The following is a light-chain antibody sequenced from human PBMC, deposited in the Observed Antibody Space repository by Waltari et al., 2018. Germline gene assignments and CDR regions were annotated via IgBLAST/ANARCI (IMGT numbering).Light chain of an antibody. Sequence: CYQQHPGRATRVIIYDLSERRSGVSDRFSGSKSGNSAFLTISRVRAEDEADYYCNRYTESSSLVFYGGPQLTV. V-gene: IGLV2-14*03. J-gene: IGLJ2*01. CDR2: DLS. CDR3: NRYTESSSLV.